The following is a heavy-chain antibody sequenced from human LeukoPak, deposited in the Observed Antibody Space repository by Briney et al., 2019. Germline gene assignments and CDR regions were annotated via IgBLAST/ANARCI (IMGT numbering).Heavy chain of an antibody. CDR2: IIPIFGTA. J-gene: IGHJ3*02. CDR1: GGTFSSYA. CDR3: ARDPDRYCGGGRCYSAAFDI. V-gene: IGHV1-69*05. Sequence: GASLKVSCKASGGTFSSYAISWVRQAPGQGLEWMGVIIPIFGTANYAQKLQRRVTITTDESTSTAYTELSSLRSEDPAVYYCARDPDRYCGGGRCYSAAFDIWGQGTMVTVSS. D-gene: IGHD2-15*01.